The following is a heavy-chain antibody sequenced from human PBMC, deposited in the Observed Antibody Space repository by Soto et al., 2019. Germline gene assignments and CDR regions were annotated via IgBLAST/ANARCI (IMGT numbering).Heavy chain of an antibody. Sequence: XGSLRLSCISAGFTFMTYTMNWVRQAPGKGLEWVSGIRGFSPYTFYAESVRGRFTISRDNAKNSLFLQMDSLRAEDTAVYYCARDRGYDAHDYYYNAMDVWGQGTTVTGSS. CDR2: IRGFSPYT. CDR3: ARDRGYDAHDYYYNAMDV. D-gene: IGHD3-10*01. V-gene: IGHV3-21*01. CDR1: GFTFMTYT. J-gene: IGHJ6*02.